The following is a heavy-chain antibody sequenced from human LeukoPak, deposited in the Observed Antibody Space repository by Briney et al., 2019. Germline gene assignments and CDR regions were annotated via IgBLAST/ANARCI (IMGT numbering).Heavy chain of an antibody. Sequence: SETLSLTCTVSGGSISSSSYYWGWIRRPPGKGLEWIGSIYYSGSTYYNPSLKSRVTISVDTSKNQFSLKLSSVTAADTAVYYCARGVYDSSSSVYRHWGQGTLVTVSS. CDR3: ARGVYDSSSSVYRH. D-gene: IGHD3-22*01. CDR1: GGSISSSSYY. J-gene: IGHJ1*01. CDR2: IYYSGST. V-gene: IGHV4-39*07.